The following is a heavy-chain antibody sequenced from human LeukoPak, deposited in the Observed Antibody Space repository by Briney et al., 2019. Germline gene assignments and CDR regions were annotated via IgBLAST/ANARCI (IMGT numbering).Heavy chain of an antibody. CDR1: GFTFSNAW. V-gene: IGHV3-15*01. J-gene: IGHJ4*02. CDR2: IKSKSDGGTT. CDR3: TTEPRITMVRGVLGITDY. Sequence: GGSLRLSCAASGFTFSNAWMNWVCQAPGKGLEWVGRIKSKSDGGTTDYAAPVKGRFTISRDDSKNTLYLQMNSLKTEDTAVYYCTTEPRITMVRGVLGITDYWGQGTLVAVSS. D-gene: IGHD3-10*01.